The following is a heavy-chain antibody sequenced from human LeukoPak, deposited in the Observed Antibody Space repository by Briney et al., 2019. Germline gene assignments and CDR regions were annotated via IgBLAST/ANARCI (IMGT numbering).Heavy chain of an antibody. V-gene: IGHV4-39*07. D-gene: IGHD4-17*01. J-gene: IGHJ4*02. CDR2: IYYSGST. CDR1: GGSISSSSYY. Sequence: SETLSLTCTVSGGSISSSSYYWGWIRQPPGKGLEWIGSIYYSGSTYYNTSLKSRVTISVDTSKNQFSLKLSSLTAADTAVYYCARVYGDYEYYFDCWGQGTLVTVSS. CDR3: ARVYGDYEYYFDC.